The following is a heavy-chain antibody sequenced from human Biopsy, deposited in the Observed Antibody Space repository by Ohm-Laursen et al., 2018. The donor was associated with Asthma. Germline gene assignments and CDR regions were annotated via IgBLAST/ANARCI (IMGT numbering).Heavy chain of an antibody. CDR3: ARAVDYSHYYGIDV. CDR2: ISVYNGNT. D-gene: IGHD3-10*01. CDR1: GCTFNSAG. V-gene: IGHV1-18*01. Sequence: ASVKVSCKPSGCTFNSAGITWVRQAPGQGLEWMGWISVYNGNTKVAQKLQDRVTMITDTSTSTAYMELRSLRSDDTAVYFCARAVDYSHYYGIDVWGQGTTVAVS. J-gene: IGHJ6*02.